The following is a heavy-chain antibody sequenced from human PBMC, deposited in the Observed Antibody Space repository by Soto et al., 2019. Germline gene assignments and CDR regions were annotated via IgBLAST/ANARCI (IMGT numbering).Heavy chain of an antibody. J-gene: IGHJ4*02. CDR2: IYPGDSDT. CDR1: GYSFTSYW. CDR3: ARQVVVVAADFDY. V-gene: IGHV5-51*01. Sequence: GESLKISCKGSGYSFTSYWIGWVRQMPGKGLEWMGIIYPGDSDTRYSPSFQSQVTISADKSISTAYLQWSSLKASDTAMYYCARQVVVVAADFDYWGQGTLVTVSS. D-gene: IGHD2-15*01.